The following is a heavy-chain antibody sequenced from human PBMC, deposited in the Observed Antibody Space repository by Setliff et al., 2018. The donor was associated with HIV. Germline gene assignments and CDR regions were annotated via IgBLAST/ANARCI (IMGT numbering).Heavy chain of an antibody. CDR3: ASRRGIEFYFDI. D-gene: IGHD3-10*01. CDR2: IYYSGTT. CDR1: DGSISSTTYF. J-gene: IGHJ4*02. Sequence: SETLSLTCTVSDGSISSTTYFWGWIRQPPGKGLEWIGSIYYSGTTNYNPSLKSRVTISVGSSYNHFSLKLSSVTAADTGVYYCASRRGIEFYFDIWGQGTPVTVSS. V-gene: IGHV4-39*02.